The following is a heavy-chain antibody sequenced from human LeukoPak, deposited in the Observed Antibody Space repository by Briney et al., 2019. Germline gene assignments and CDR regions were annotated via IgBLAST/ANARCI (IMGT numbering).Heavy chain of an antibody. CDR2: IYYSGST. J-gene: IGHJ5*02. CDR3: ARVSCGGGSCYHSRGWFDA. D-gene: IGHD2-15*01. CDR1: GGSISWSSYY. V-gene: IGHV4-39*07. Sequence: SETLSLTCTVSGGSISWSSYYWGWIRQPPGKGLEWIGNIYYSGSTYHNPSLKSRVIISVDTSKNQFSLNLSSVTAADTAVYYCARVSCGGGSCYHSRGWFDAWGQGTLVTVSS.